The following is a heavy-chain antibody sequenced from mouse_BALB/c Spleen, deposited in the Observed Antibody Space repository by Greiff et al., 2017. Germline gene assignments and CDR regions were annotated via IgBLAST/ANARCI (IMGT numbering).Heavy chain of an antibody. CDR2: IRSKSNNYAT. V-gene: IGHV10S3*01. CDR1: GFTFNTNA. Sequence: GGGLVQPKGSLKLSCAASGFTFNTNAMNWVRQAPGKGLEWVARIRSKSNNYATYYADSVKDRFTISRDDSQSMLYLQMNNLKTEDTAMYYCVRDDLYAMDYWGQGTSVTVSS. J-gene: IGHJ4*01. CDR3: VRDDLYAMDY.